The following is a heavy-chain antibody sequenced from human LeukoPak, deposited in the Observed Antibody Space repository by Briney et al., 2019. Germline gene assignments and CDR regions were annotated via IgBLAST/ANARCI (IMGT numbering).Heavy chain of an antibody. CDR1: GGSIGSGSYY. V-gene: IGHV4-61*02. J-gene: IGHJ6*03. CDR3: ARSRVSPFYYYYYMDV. CDR2: IYTSGST. Sequence: SETLSLTCTVSGGSIGSGSYYWSWIRQPAGKGLEWIGRIYTSGSTNYNPSLKSRVTISVDTSKNQFSLKLSSVTAADTAVYYCARSRVSPFYYYYYMDVWGKGTTVTVSS.